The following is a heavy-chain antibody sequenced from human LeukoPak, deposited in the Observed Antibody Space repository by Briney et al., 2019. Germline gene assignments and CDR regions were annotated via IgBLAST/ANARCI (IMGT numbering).Heavy chain of an antibody. D-gene: IGHD3-22*01. CDR1: GYTFTSYG. CDR2: ISAYNGNT. J-gene: IGHJ3*02. V-gene: IGHV1-18*01. Sequence: ASVKVSCKASGYTFTSYGISWVRQAPGQGLEWMGWISAYNGNTNYAQKLQGRVTMTTDTSTSTAYMELRSLRSDDTAVYYCARDHSGIIMIVVARPVGAFDIWGQGTMVTVSS. CDR3: ARDHSGIIMIVVARPVGAFDI.